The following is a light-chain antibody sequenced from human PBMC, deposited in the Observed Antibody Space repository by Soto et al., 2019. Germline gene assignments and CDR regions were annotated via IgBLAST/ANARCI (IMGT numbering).Light chain of an antibody. CDR3: AAWDASLSACV. CDR1: SSNIGDNP. J-gene: IGLJ1*01. Sequence: QSVLTQPPSASGTPGQRVTISCSGSSSNIGDNPVNWYQQVPGAAPKLLIYYNNQRPSGVPDRFSGSRSGTSASLAIVGLRSEDEAVYYCAAWDASLSACVFGNGTKLTVL. V-gene: IGLV1-47*02. CDR2: YNN.